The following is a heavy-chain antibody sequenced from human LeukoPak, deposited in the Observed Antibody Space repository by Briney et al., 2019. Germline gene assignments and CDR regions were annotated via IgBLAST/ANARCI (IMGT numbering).Heavy chain of an antibody. Sequence: QPGGSLTLSCAASGFTFSSYEMNWVRQAPGKGLEWVSYIASGGGANRFYSESVKGRFTISRDNAKNTLYLQMSSLRVEDSAVYYCASHGAGWNGEDDYYYMDVWGKGTTVTVSS. J-gene: IGHJ6*03. V-gene: IGHV3-48*03. CDR1: GFTFSSYE. CDR2: IASGGGANR. CDR3: ASHGAGWNGEDDYYYMDV. D-gene: IGHD1-1*01.